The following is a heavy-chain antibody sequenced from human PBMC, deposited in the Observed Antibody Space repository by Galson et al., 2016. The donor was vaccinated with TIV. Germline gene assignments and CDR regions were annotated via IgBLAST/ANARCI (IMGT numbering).Heavy chain of an antibody. CDR1: GFTFSSHA. D-gene: IGHD3-22*01. V-gene: IGHV3-23*01. CDR2: ISGGGGST. CDR3: AKIDSSGYNYGGRFVY. J-gene: IGHJ4*02. Sequence: SLRLSCAASGFTFSSHAITWVRQAPGNGLEWISAISGGGGSTYHTDSVKGRFTISRDNSKNTVFLQMNSLRVEDTAVYYCAKIDSSGYNYGGRFVYWGQGTLVTVSS.